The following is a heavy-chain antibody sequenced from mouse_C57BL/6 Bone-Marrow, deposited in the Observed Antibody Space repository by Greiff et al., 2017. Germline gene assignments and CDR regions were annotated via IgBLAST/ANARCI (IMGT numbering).Heavy chain of an antibody. V-gene: IGHV1-50*01. CDR2: IDPSDSYT. J-gene: IGHJ3*01. CDR1: GYTFTSYW. CDR3: AREGLRGFAY. D-gene: IGHD3-1*01. Sequence: QVQLQQPGAELVKPGASVKLSCKASGYTFTSYWMQWVKQRPGQGLEWIGEIDPSDSYTNYNQKFKGKATLTVDTSSSTAYMQLSSLTSEYSAVYYCAREGLRGFAYWGQGTLVTVSA.